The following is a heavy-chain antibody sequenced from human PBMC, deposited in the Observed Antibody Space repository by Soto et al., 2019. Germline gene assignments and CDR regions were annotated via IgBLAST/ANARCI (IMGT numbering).Heavy chain of an antibody. CDR3: ARDGEVRGVFDY. CDR2: IYYSGST. V-gene: IGHV4-31*03. Sequence: TLSLTCSVSGGSISSGGYYWSWIRQHPGKGLEWIWYIYYSGSTYYNPSLKSRLTMSVDTSKNQFSLKLSSVTAEDTAVYYCARDGEVRGVFDYWGQGTLVTVYS. D-gene: IGHD3-10*01. J-gene: IGHJ4*02. CDR1: GGSISSGGYY.